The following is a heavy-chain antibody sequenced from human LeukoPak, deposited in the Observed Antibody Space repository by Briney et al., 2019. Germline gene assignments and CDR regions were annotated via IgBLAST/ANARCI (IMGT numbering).Heavy chain of an antibody. J-gene: IGHJ6*03. D-gene: IGHD2-2*01. CDR3: AKVTSQQYRYYYYMDV. Sequence: PGGSLRLSCAASGFSFSNYWMSWVRQVPGKGLVWVSRINTGGTYTTYAESVKGRFTISRDNAKNTLYLQMNSLRDVDTAIYYCAKVTSQQYRYYYYMDVWGKGTTVTVSS. CDR2: INTGGTYT. V-gene: IGHV3-74*01. CDR1: GFSFSNYW.